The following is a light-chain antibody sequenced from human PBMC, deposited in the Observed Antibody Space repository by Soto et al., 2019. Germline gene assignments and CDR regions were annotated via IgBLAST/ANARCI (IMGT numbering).Light chain of an antibody. CDR1: QSVSSS. J-gene: IGKJ1*01. CDR3: QQYNKWPLT. CDR2: DAS. V-gene: IGKV3-15*01. Sequence: EIVMTQSPATLSVSPGERATLSCRASQSVSSSLAWYQQKPGQAPRLLIYDASTRASGIPANFSGSGSGTEFTLTVSSLQTEDFAVYYCQQYNKWPLTFGHGTKVEIK.